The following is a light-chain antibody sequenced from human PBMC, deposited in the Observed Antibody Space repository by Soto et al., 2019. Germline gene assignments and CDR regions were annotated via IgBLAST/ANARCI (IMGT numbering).Light chain of an antibody. CDR2: GAS. CDR1: QSIAIY. CDR3: QQSYRTPPT. Sequence: DIQMTQSPSSLSASIGDRVTITCRARQSIAIYLNWYQQKPGKAPNLLIFGASSLRSGAPSRFSAGGSGTDFTLTISSLQPEDVATYYCQQSYRTPPTFGPGTKVEIK. V-gene: IGKV1-39*01. J-gene: IGKJ3*01.